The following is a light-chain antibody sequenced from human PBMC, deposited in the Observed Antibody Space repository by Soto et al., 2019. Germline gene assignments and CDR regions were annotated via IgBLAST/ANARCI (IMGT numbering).Light chain of an antibody. CDR2: DVS. V-gene: IGLV2-14*01. Sequence: QSALTQPASVSWSPGQSITISCTGTSSDVGGYNYVSWYQQHPGKAPKLMVYDVSNRPSGVSNRFSGSKSGDTASLTISGLQAEDEADYYCSSYTNRATYVFGTGTKLTVL. CDR3: SSYTNRATYV. J-gene: IGLJ1*01. CDR1: SSDVGGYNY.